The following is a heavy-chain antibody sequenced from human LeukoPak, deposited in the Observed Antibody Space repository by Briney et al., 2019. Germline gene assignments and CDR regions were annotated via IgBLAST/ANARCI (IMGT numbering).Heavy chain of an antibody. D-gene: IGHD3-10*01. CDR1: GFTFSSYG. CDR2: IWYDGSNK. V-gene: IGHV3-33*01. J-gene: IGHJ4*02. Sequence: GGSLRLSCAASGFTFSSYGMHWDRQAPGKGLEWVAVIWYDGSNKYYADSVKGRFTISRDNSKNTLYLQMNSLRAEDTAVYYCARAATGFEFDYWGQGTLVTVSS. CDR3: ARAATGFEFDY.